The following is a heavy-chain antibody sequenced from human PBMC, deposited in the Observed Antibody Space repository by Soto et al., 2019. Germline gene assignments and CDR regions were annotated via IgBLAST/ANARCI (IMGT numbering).Heavy chain of an antibody. D-gene: IGHD3-3*02. CDR1: GGSFSPNY. J-gene: IGHJ5*02. CDR3: ARLGAFYQSLDP. CDR2: IYYAGST. Sequence: QLQLQDSGPGLVKPSETLSITCTVSGGSFSPNYWSWIRQPPGKGLEWVGYIYYAGSTSYNPSLKSRVTISLDTSKSQFSLSLSSVTAADTAVYYCARLGAFYQSLDPWGPGTLVTVSS. V-gene: IGHV4-59*08.